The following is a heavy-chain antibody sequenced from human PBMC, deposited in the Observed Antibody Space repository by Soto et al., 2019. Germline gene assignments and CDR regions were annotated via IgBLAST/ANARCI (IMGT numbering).Heavy chain of an antibody. CDR2: IYTSGST. CDR1: GGSISSYY. J-gene: IGHJ5*02. CDR3: ARDPAVAGNWFDP. V-gene: IGHV4-4*07. Sequence: SETRSLTWPVSGGSISSYYWSWIRQPAGKGLEWIGRIYTSGSTNYNPSLKSRVTMSVDTSKNQFSLKLSSVTAADTAVYYCARDPAVAGNWFDPWGQGTLVAVSS. D-gene: IGHD6-19*01.